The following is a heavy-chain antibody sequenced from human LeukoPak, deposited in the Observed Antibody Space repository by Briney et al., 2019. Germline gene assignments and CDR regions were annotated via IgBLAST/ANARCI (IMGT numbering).Heavy chain of an antibody. CDR1: GDSITTSNW. J-gene: IGHJ4*02. D-gene: IGHD6-13*01. CDR2: ISHSGTA. CDR3: ARDSKRGNTWSFDF. Sequence: SGTLSLTCAVSGDSITTSNWWTWVRQPPGKGLEWIAEISHSGTANYNPSLKSRVFISVEKSKNQFSLNLNSVTAADTAVYYCARDSKRGNTWSFDFWGQGTLVTVSS. V-gene: IGHV4-4*02.